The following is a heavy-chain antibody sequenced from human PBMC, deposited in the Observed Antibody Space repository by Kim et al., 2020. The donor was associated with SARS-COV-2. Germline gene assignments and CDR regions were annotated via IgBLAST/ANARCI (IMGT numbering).Heavy chain of an antibody. V-gene: IGHV1-2*02. CDR3: ARVGSGSSPFDS. D-gene: IGHD1-26*01. J-gene: IGHJ4*02. Sequence: ASVKVSCKASGYTFTGYYMHWVRQARGQGLEWMGWINPNTGGTNYAQKFQGRVSMTRDTSIRTAYMELSSLRSDDTAVYFCARVGSGSSPFDSWGQGTLVTVSS. CDR2: INPNTGGT. CDR1: GYTFTGYY.